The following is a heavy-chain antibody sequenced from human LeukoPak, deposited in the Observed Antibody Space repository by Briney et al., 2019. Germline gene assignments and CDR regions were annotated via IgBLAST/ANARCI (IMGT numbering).Heavy chain of an antibody. CDR3: ARGTDSDYYYGSGSYLWYY. Sequence: PGGSLRLSCAASGFTFSSYSMNWVRQAPGKGLEWVSSISSSSSYIYYADSVKGRFTISRDNAKNSLYLQMNSLRAEDTAVYYCARGTDSDYYYGSGSYLWYYWGQGTLVTVSS. CDR2: ISSSSSYI. J-gene: IGHJ4*02. D-gene: IGHD3-10*01. CDR1: GFTFSSYS. V-gene: IGHV3-21*01.